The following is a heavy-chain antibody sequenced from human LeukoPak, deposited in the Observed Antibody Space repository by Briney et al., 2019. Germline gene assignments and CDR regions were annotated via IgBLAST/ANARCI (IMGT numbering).Heavy chain of an antibody. CDR1: GFTFTNYA. J-gene: IGHJ4*02. CDR2: ISWNSGSI. Sequence: GGSLRLSCAASGFTFTNYAMAWVRQAPGKGLEWVSGISWNSGSIGYADSVKGRFTISRDNAKNSLYLQMNSLRAEDMALYYCASANWNWWGQGTLVTVSS. D-gene: IGHD1-7*01. CDR3: ASANWNW. V-gene: IGHV3-9*03.